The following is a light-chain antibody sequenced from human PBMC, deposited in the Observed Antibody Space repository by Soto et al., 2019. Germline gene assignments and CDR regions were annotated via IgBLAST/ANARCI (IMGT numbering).Light chain of an antibody. CDR2: DVS. Sequence: QSALTQPASVSGSPGQSITISCTGTSSDVGGYNYVSWYQQHPGKAPKLMIYDVSNRPSGVSNRFSGSKSGNTASLTISGLQAEDEADYYCSSYRSSSTVGGVFGGGTKLTV. CDR1: SSDVGGYNY. CDR3: SSYRSSSTVGGV. J-gene: IGLJ3*02. V-gene: IGLV2-14*01.